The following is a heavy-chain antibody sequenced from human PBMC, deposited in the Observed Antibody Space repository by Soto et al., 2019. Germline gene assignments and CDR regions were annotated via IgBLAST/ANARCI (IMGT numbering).Heavy chain of an antibody. CDR1: GFTFSSYA. J-gene: IGHJ4*02. V-gene: IGHV3-30-3*01. CDR2: ISYDGSNK. Sequence: QVQLMESGGGVVQPGRSLRLSCAASGFTFSSYAMHWVRQAPGKGLEWVAVISYDGSNKYYADSVKGRFTISRDNSKNTLYLQMNSLRAEDTAVYYCASDLNYWGQGTLVTVSS. CDR3: ASDLNY.